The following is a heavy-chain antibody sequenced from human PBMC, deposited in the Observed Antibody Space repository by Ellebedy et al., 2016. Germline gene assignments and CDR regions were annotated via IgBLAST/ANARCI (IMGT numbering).Heavy chain of an antibody. Sequence: ASVKVSXXASGYTFTGYYMHWVRQAPGQGLEWMGWINPNSGGTNYAQKFQGRVTMTRDTSISTAYMELSRLRSDDTAVYYCARGGNWGPHDAFDIWGQGTMVTVSS. V-gene: IGHV1-2*02. CDR3: ARGGNWGPHDAFDI. J-gene: IGHJ3*02. CDR2: INPNSGGT. D-gene: IGHD7-27*01. CDR1: GYTFTGYY.